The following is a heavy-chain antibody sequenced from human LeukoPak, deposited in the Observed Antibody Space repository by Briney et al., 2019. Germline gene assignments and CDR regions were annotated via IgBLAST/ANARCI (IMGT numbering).Heavy chain of an antibody. CDR2: IYTSGSI. CDR1: GGSISSYS. Sequence: SETLSLTCTVSGGSISSYSWSWIRQPAGKGLEWIGRIYTSGSINYNPSLKSRVTMSVDTSKNQFSLKLSSVTAADTAVYYCAKGRGRGVIIKGDWFDPWGQGTLVTVSS. D-gene: IGHD3-10*01. CDR3: AKGRGRGVIIKGDWFDP. J-gene: IGHJ5*02. V-gene: IGHV4-4*07.